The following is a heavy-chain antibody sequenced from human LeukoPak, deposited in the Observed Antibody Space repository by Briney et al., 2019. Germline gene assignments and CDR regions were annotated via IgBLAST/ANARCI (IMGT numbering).Heavy chain of an antibody. J-gene: IGHJ4*02. CDR1: GGSFSGYY. CDR2: INHSGST. CDR3: ASNYYDSSGYYGLDY. V-gene: IGHV4-34*01. Sequence: PSETLSLTCAVYGGSFSGYYWSWTRQPPGKGLEWIGEINHSGSTNYNPSLKSRVTISVDTSKNQFSLKLSSVTAADTAVYYCASNYYDSSGYYGLDYWGQGTLVTVSS. D-gene: IGHD3-22*01.